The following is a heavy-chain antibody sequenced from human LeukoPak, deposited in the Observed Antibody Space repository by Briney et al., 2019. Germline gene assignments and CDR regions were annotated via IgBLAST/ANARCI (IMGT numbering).Heavy chain of an antibody. CDR2: MNPNCGNT. Sequence: GASVKVSCTASGYTFTSYDINWVRQATGQGLEWMGWMNPNCGNTGYAQKFQGRVTMTRNTSISTAYMELSSLRSEDTAVYYCARSTTNWNYDLDYWGQGTLVTVSS. D-gene: IGHD1-7*01. J-gene: IGHJ4*02. CDR3: ARSTTNWNYDLDY. V-gene: IGHV1-8*01. CDR1: GYTFTSYD.